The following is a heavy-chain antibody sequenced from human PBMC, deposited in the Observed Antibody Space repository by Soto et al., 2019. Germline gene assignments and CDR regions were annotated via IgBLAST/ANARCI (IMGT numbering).Heavy chain of an antibody. CDR1: GYSFTSYW. CDR3: ARLLDLGGFDP. J-gene: IGHJ5*02. CDR2: IYPGDSDT. D-gene: IGHD3-3*01. Sequence: XDSLKVSCKCSGYSFTSYWIGLVLQMPGKGLEWMGIIYPGDSDTRYSPSFQGQVTISADKSISTAYLQWSSLKASDTAMYYCARLLDLGGFDPWGQGTLVTVSS. V-gene: IGHV5-51*01.